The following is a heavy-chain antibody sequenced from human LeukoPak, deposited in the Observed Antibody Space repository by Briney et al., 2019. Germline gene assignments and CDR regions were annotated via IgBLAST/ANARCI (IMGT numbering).Heavy chain of an antibody. J-gene: IGHJ4*02. CDR3: AAYSGSNRGLDY. Sequence: ASVKVSCKASGGTFSSYAISWVRQAPGQGLEWMGGIIPIFGTANYAQKFQGRVTITADESTSTAYMELSSLRSGDTAVYYCAAYSGSNRGLDYWGQGTLVTVSS. V-gene: IGHV1-69*13. CDR1: GGTFSSYA. CDR2: IIPIFGTA. D-gene: IGHD1-26*01.